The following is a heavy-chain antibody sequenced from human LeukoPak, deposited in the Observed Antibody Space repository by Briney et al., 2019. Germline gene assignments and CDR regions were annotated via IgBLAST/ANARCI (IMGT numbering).Heavy chain of an antibody. CDR3: AKSRGDGYNYSQYFDY. CDR2: IWYDGSNK. J-gene: IGHJ4*02. CDR1: GFTFSSNV. Sequence: GGSLRLSCAASGFTFSSNVMSWARQAPGKGLEWGAFIWYDGSNKYYADSVKGRFTISRDNSKNTLYLQMNSLRAEDTAVYYCAKSRGDGYNYSQYFDYWGQGTLVTVSS. V-gene: IGHV3-30*02. D-gene: IGHD5-24*01.